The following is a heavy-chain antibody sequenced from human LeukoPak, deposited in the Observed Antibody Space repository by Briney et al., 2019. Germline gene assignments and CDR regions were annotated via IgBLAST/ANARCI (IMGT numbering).Heavy chain of an antibody. CDR1: GASISSYY. Sequence: SETLSLTCTVSGASISSYYWSWIRQPPGKGLEWIGYIYYSGSTNYNPSLKSRVTISVDTSKNQFSLKLSSVTAADTAVYYCARFVTGATPFDYWGQGTLVTVSS. V-gene: IGHV4-59*01. CDR3: ARFVTGATPFDY. D-gene: IGHD1-26*01. J-gene: IGHJ4*02. CDR2: IYYSGST.